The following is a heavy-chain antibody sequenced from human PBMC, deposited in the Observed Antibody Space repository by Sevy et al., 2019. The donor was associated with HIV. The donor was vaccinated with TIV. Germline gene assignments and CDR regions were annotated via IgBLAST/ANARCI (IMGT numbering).Heavy chain of an antibody. CDR2: ISVYNGKT. CDR1: GYTFTSFG. V-gene: IGHV1-18*01. Sequence: ASLKVSCKASGYTFTSFGISWVRQAPGQGLEWVGWISVYNGKTNYAQKLQGRVTMTTDTSTSTAYMELKSLRSDDTALYYCARRGAFDFDTSGFVSPWGQGTLVTVSS. J-gene: IGHJ5*02. CDR3: ARRGAFDFDTSGFVSP. D-gene: IGHD3-22*01.